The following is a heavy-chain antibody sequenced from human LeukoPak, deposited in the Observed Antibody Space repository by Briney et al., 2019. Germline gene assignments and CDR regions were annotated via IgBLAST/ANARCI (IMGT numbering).Heavy chain of an antibody. CDR1: GGSISSSSYY. D-gene: IGHD3-10*01. CDR3: ARCNYYGSGNYYYYYYMDV. Sequence: SGTLSLTCTVSGGSISSSSYYWGWIRQPPGKGLEWIGNIYYSGSTYYNPSLKSRVTISVDTSKNQFSLKLSSVTAADTAVYYCARCNYYGSGNYYYYYYMDVWGKGTTVTVSS. V-gene: IGHV4-39*01. J-gene: IGHJ6*03. CDR2: IYYSGST.